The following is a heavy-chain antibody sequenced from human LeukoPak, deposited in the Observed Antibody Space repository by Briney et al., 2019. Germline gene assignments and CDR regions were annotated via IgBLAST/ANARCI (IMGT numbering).Heavy chain of an antibody. D-gene: IGHD6-19*01. CDR3: ARVIPQRLQTVHSSGWFSNYFDY. V-gene: IGHV4-39*07. CDR2: IYHSGTT. J-gene: IGHJ4*02. Sequence: PSETLSLTCSVSGGSIISYSHYWGWIRQSAGKGLEWIGSIYHSGTTFYNSSLKSRLTISIDTSKNQFSLKLTSVTAADTAVYYCARVIPQRLQTVHSSGWFSNYFDYWGQGTLVTVSS. CDR1: GGSIISYSHY.